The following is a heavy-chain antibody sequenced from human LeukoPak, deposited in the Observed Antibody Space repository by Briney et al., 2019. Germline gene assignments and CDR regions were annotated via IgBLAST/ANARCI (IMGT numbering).Heavy chain of an antibody. D-gene: IGHD5-12*01. CDR1: GGTFSSYA. CDR2: IIPIFGTA. V-gene: IGHV1-69*13. CDR3: ASQTSPDSGYDPLRFDY. Sequence: SVKVSCKASGGTFSSYAISWVRQAPGQGLEWMGGIIPIFGTANYAQRFQGRVTITADESTSTAYMELSSLRSEDTAVYYCASQTSPDSGYDPLRFDYWGQGTLVTVSS. J-gene: IGHJ4*02.